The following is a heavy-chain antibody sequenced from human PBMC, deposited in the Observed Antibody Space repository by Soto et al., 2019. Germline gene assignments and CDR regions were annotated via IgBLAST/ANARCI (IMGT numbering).Heavy chain of an antibody. CDR3: ARVSQEYGDYPGGAFDI. CDR1: GGSISSGGYY. CDR2: IYYSGST. Sequence: SQTLSLTCTVSGGSISSGGYYWSWIRQHPGKGLEWIGYIYYSGSTYYSPSLKSRVTISVDTSKNQFSLKLSSVTAADTAVYYCARVSQEYGDYPGGAFDIWCQGTMVTGS. J-gene: IGHJ3*02. D-gene: IGHD4-17*01. V-gene: IGHV4-31*03.